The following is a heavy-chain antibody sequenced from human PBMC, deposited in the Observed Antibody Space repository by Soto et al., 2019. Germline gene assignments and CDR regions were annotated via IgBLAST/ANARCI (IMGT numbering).Heavy chain of an antibody. Sequence: PSETLSLTCTVSGGSISSSSYYCGCIRQPPGKGLEWIGSIYYIGSTYYNPSLKSRVTISVDTSKNQFSLKLSSVTAADTAVYNCATSWGGCSGGSCYPNWFDPWGQGTLVTVSS. CDR2: IYYIGST. V-gene: IGHV4-39*01. CDR3: ATSWGGCSGGSCYPNWFDP. J-gene: IGHJ5*02. D-gene: IGHD2-15*01. CDR1: GGSISSSSYY.